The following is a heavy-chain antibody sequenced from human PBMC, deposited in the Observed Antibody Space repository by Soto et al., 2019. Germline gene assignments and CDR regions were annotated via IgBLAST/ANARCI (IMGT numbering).Heavy chain of an antibody. CDR3: AIHVAAAGSWFDP. Sequence: QVQLVQSGAEVKKPGASVKVSCKASGYTFTSYDINWVRQATGQGLEWMGWMNPNSGNTGYAQKFQGRVTMTRNTSISTAYMELSSLRSEHTAVYYCAIHVAAAGSWFDPWGQGTLVTVSS. J-gene: IGHJ5*02. D-gene: IGHD6-13*01. CDR1: GYTFTSYD. V-gene: IGHV1-8*01. CDR2: MNPNSGNT.